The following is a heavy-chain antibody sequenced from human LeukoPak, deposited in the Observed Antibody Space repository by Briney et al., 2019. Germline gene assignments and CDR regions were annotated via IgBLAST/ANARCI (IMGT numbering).Heavy chain of an antibody. CDR1: GYTFTSYY. J-gene: IGHJ4*02. D-gene: IGHD3-22*01. CDR2: INPSGGST. CDR3: ARDQDNYYDSSGYYYY. V-gene: IGHV1-46*01. Sequence: ASVKDSCKASGYTFTSYYMHWVRQAPGQGLEWLGIINPSGGSTSYAQKFQGRVTMTRDTSTSTVYMELSSLRSEDTAVYYCARDQDNYYDSSGYYYYWGQGTLVTVSS.